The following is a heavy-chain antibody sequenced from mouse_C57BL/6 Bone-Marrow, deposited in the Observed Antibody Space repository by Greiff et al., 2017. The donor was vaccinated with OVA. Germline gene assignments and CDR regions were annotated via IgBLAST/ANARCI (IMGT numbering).Heavy chain of an antibody. J-gene: IGHJ2*01. Sequence: EVQLQQSGPVLVKPGASVKMSCKASGYTFTDYYMNWVKQSHGKSLEWIGVINPYNGGTSYNQKFKGKATLTVDKSSSTAYMELNSRTSEDSAVYYCAIYNWDDFDYWGQGTTLTVSS. V-gene: IGHV1-19*01. CDR1: GYTFTDYY. D-gene: IGHD4-1*02. CDR2: INPYNGGT. CDR3: AIYNWDDFDY.